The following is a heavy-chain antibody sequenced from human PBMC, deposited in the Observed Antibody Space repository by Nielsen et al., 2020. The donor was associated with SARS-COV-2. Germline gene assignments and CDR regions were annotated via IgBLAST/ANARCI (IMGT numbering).Heavy chain of an antibody. J-gene: IGHJ6*02. CDR3: ARDADDTAMVYYYGMDV. V-gene: IGHV3-11*05. D-gene: IGHD5-18*01. CDR1: GFTFSDYY. Sequence: GESPKISCAASGFTFSDYYMSWIRQAPGKGLEWVSYISSSSSYTNYADSVKGRFTISRDNAKNSLYLQMNSLRAEDTAVYYCARDADDTAMVYYYGMDVWGQGTTVTVSS. CDR2: ISSSSSYT.